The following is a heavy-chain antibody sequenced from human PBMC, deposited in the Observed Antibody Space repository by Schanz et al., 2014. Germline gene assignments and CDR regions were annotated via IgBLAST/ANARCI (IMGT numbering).Heavy chain of an antibody. V-gene: IGHV3-7*01. CDR3: AREVGGSFGQHY. CDR1: GFTFSTYG. Sequence: VQLVESGGGVVQPGRSLRLSCAASGFTFSTYGMHWVRQAPGKGLDWVGIIKPDGSEKFYVDSVKGRFTISRDNAKNLMYLHLNSLRAEDTAVYYCAREVGGSFGQHYWGQGALVTVSS. CDR2: IKPDGSEK. J-gene: IGHJ4*02. D-gene: IGHD1-26*01.